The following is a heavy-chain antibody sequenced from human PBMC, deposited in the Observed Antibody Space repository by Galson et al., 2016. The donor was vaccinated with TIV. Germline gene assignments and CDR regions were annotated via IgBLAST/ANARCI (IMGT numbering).Heavy chain of an antibody. CDR2: VSGSGDST. CDR1: GFTLRNYV. CDR3: AKRRVLTPKYQYNYGMDV. J-gene: IGHJ6*02. V-gene: IGHV3-23*01. D-gene: IGHD4-23*01. Sequence: SLRLSCAASGFTLRNYVMSWVRRAPGKGLEWVSVVSGSGDSTYYADSVRGRFIISRDNSKNTLYLQMNSLRPGDTAVYYCAKRRVLTPKYQYNYGMDVWGQGTTVTVSS.